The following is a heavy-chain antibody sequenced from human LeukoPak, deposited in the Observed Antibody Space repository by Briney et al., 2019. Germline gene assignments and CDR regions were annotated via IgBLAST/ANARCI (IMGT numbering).Heavy chain of an antibody. CDR1: GGSISSSSYY. CDR2: IYYSGST. V-gene: IGHV4-39*01. J-gene: IGHJ4*02. CDR3: ARGDSSTFSFDY. D-gene: IGHD6-13*01. Sequence: SETLSLTCTVSGGSISSSSYYWGWIRQPPGKGLEWIGSIYYSGSTYYNPSLKSRVTISVDTSKNQFSLKLSSVTAADTAVYYCARGDSSTFSFDYWGQGTLVTVSS.